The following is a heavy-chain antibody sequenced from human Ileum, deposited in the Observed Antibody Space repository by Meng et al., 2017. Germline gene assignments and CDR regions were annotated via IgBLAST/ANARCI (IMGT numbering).Heavy chain of an antibody. V-gene: IGHV4-39*07. Sequence: SETLSLTCTVSGGSISSNTYYWGWLRQPPGKGLEWIGTFHYSGGTYYNPSLKSRVTMSVDMSTNQYSLRLASVTAAATAIYYCGTNPSDCSGGACYYYWGQGTLVTVSS. CDR2: FHYSGGT. D-gene: IGHD2-15*01. CDR3: GTNPSDCSGGACYYY. CDR1: GGSISSNTYY. J-gene: IGHJ4*02.